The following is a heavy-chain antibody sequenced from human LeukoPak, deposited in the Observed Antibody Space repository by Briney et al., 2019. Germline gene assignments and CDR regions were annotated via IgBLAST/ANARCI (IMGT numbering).Heavy chain of an antibody. CDR2: INPNSGGT. CDR3: ARKSAVRSTSEFDF. CDR1: GYTFTGYY. J-gene: IGHJ4*02. D-gene: IGHD2-2*01. Sequence: ASVKVSCKASGYTFTGYYINWVRQAPGRGLDWMGWINPNSGGTNYPQKFQGRVTMTSDTSISPAYMELTSLRSDDSAVYYCARKSAVRSTSEFDFWGQGTLVTVSS. V-gene: IGHV1-2*02.